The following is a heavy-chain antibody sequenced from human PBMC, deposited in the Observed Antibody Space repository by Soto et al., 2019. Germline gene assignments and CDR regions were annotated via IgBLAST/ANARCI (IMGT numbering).Heavy chain of an antibody. CDR1: GGSIGGYY. V-gene: IGHV4-59*01. CDR3: AKYRRTDAEGYRLDF. Sequence: SETLSLTCTLSGGSIGGYYWSWIRQPPGKGLEWIGYVYYSGSTKYNPSLESRVTISVDMSNNQFSLMLTSVTAADTAVYYCAKYRRTDAEGYRLDFWGQGTLVTVSS. J-gene: IGHJ4*02. D-gene: IGHD5-12*01. CDR2: VYYSGST.